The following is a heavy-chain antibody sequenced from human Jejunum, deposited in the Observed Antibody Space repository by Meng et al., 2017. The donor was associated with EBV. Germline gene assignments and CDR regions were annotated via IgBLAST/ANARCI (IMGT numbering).Heavy chain of an antibody. CDR1: GYTFNSYD. CDR3: ARGVAAGFDY. J-gene: IGHJ4*02. V-gene: IGHV1-8*02. CDR2: MSPNSGNT. Sequence: LSQSGVEVTKPGAPVKVSVKASGYTFNSYDINWVRQATGQGPEWMGWMSPNSGNTGYAQKFQGRVTMTRDTSISTAYMELSSLRSEDTAVYYCARGVAAGFDYWGQGTLVTVSS. D-gene: IGHD6-13*01.